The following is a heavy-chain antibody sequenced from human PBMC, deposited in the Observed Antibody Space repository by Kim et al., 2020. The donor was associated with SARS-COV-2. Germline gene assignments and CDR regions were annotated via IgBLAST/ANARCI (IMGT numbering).Heavy chain of an antibody. CDR1: GGSFSGYY. CDR2: INHSGST. Sequence: SETLSLTCAVYGGSFSGYYWSWIRQPPGKGLEWIGEINHSGSTNYNPSLKSRVTISVDTSKNQFSLKLSSVTAADTAVYYCARPRYYYGSGSPPWGQGTLVTVSS. CDR3: ARPRYYYGSGSPP. D-gene: IGHD3-10*01. J-gene: IGHJ5*02. V-gene: IGHV4-34*01.